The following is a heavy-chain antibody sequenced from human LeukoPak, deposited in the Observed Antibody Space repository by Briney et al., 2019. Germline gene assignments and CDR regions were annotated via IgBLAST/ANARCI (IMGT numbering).Heavy chain of an antibody. V-gene: IGHV3-21*01. CDR2: ISSSSSYI. J-gene: IGHJ4*02. CDR1: GFTFSSYS. Sequence: PGGSLRLSCAASGFTFSSYSMNWVRQAPGKGLEWVSSISSSSSYIYYADSVRGRFTISRDNAKNSLYLQMNSLRAEDTAVYYCARGVDYYGSGSYGYWGQGTLVTVSS. CDR3: ARGVDYYGSGSYGY. D-gene: IGHD3-10*01.